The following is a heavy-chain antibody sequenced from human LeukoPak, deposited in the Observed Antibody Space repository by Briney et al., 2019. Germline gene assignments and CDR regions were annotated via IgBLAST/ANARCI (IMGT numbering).Heavy chain of an antibody. Sequence: SETLSLTCAVFGGSFSGYYWSWIRQPPGKGLEWIGRINHSGSTNCNPSLKSRVTISVDTSKNQFSLKMTSVTAADTAVYYCARDLLPGSNLFDPWGQGTLVTVSS. CDR2: INHSGST. V-gene: IGHV4-34*01. J-gene: IGHJ5*02. CDR3: ARDLLPGSNLFDP. CDR1: GGSFSGYY. D-gene: IGHD2-2*01.